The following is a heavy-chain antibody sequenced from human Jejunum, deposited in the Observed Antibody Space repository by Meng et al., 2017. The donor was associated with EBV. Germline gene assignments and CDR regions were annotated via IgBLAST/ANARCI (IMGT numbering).Heavy chain of an antibody. Sequence: QMQESGPGLVKPSETLSLTLTGSGGSVNIGNGYWSWIRQPPGKGLEWIGYIYYSGSTNYIPSLKSRVTISLDTSKNQFSLKLSSVTAADTAVYYCAGLRYSGYDRAFDYWGQGALVTVSS. CDR1: GGSVNIGNGY. CDR2: IYYSGST. J-gene: IGHJ4*02. V-gene: IGHV4-61*01. D-gene: IGHD5-12*01. CDR3: AGLRYSGYDRAFDY.